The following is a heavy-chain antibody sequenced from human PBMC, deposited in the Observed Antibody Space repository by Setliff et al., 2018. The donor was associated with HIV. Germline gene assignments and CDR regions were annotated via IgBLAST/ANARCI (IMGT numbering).Heavy chain of an antibody. V-gene: IGHV3-48*04. D-gene: IGHD6-19*01. CDR3: ARYFVGGWSDFYYYYGMDV. Sequence: SDYSMNWFRQTPGKGLEWVSFIHSSSSRIYYADSVKGRFTVSRDNAKNSLYLQMNSLRAEDTAVYYCARYFVGGWSDFYYYYGMDVWGQGTTVTVSS. CDR1: SDYS. J-gene: IGHJ6*02. CDR2: IHSSSSRI.